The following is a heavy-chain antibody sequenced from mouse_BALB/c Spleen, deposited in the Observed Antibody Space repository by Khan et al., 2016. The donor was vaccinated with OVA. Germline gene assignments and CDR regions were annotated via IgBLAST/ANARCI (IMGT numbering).Heavy chain of an antibody. CDR2: ILPGRGNI. Sequence: QVQLQQSGAELMKPGASVKISCKTTGYTFSNYWIEWIKQRPGHGLEWIGEILPGRGNINYNEKFKGKATFTADTSSNIAYMQLNSLTSEDSAVDYCARGAGTTYGMDYWGQGTSVTVSS. V-gene: IGHV1-9*01. CDR3: ARGAGTTYGMDY. J-gene: IGHJ4*01. CDR1: GYTFSNYW. D-gene: IGHD4-1*01.